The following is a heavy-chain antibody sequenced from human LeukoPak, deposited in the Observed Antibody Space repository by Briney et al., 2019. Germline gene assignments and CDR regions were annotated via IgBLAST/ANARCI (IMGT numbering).Heavy chain of an antibody. CDR1: GYTFTSYY. CDR2: INPSGSST. V-gene: IGHV1-46*01. Sequence: ASVKVSCKASGYTFTSYYMHWVRQAPGQGLEWMGIINPSGSSTSYAQKFQGRVTMTRDTSTSTVYMELSSLRSEDTAVYYCARGYFDWLSDYYYYYGMDVWGQGITVTVSS. J-gene: IGHJ6*02. CDR3: ARGYFDWLSDYYYYYGMDV. D-gene: IGHD3-9*01.